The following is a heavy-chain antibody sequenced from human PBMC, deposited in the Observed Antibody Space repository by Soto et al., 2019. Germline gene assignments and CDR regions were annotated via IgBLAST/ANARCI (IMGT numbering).Heavy chain of an antibody. CDR1: GFTFSSYD. CDR2: ISYDGSNN. Sequence: GGSLRLSCAASGFTFSSYDMHWVRQAPGKGLEWVAVISYDGSNNYYADSVKGRFTISRDNSKNTLYLQMNSLRAEDTAVYYCARDFGSLGATIDYWGQGTLVTV. D-gene: IGHD1-26*01. CDR3: ARDFGSLGATIDY. J-gene: IGHJ4*02. V-gene: IGHV3-30-3*01.